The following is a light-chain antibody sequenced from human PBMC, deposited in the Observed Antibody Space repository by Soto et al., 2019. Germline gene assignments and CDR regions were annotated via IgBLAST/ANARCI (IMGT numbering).Light chain of an antibody. CDR1: QSINSW. CDR2: KTS. J-gene: IGKJ1*01. CDR3: QQYDHYSTWT. Sequence: DIQMTQSPSTLSASVGDRVTITCRASQSINSWLAWYQQKPGKAPKLLIYKTSSLESGVPSRFSGSGSGTEFTLTISSLQPDDFATYYCQQYDHYSTWTFAQGTKVEIK. V-gene: IGKV1-5*03.